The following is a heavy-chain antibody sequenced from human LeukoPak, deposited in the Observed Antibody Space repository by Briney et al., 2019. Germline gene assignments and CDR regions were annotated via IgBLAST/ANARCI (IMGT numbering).Heavy chain of an antibody. CDR2: ISSSSSFQ. V-gene: IGHV3-21*01. J-gene: IGHJ4*02. Sequence: PGGSLRLPCAGSGLSFSSYNMNWVRQAPGRGLEWVSSISSSSSFQYYADSVKGRFTISRDNAKNSLYLQMNSLRAEDTAVYYCATHEQWMVEWFDYWGQGTLVTVSS. CDR3: ATHEQWMVEWFDY. CDR1: GLSFSSYN. D-gene: IGHD6-19*01.